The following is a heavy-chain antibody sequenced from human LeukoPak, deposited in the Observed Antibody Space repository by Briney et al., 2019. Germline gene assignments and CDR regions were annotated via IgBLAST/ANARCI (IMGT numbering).Heavy chain of an antibody. D-gene: IGHD2-15*01. CDR3: ARDDWAASGFYGMDV. Sequence: GGSLRLSCAASGFTFSTYCMSWVRQAPGKGLEWVASIKQDGSEKYYVDSVKGRFTISRDNAKNSLSLQMNSLRAEDMAVYYCARDDWAASGFYGMDVWGRGTTVTVSS. CDR2: IKQDGSEK. V-gene: IGHV3-7*01. CDR1: GFTFSTYC. J-gene: IGHJ6*02.